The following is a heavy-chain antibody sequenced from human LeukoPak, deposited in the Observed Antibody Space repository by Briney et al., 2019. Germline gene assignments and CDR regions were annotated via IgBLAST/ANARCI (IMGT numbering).Heavy chain of an antibody. V-gene: IGHV1-69*13. D-gene: IGHD3-3*01. CDR1: GGTFSSYA. CDR3: ARDWGITAGWAFDI. J-gene: IGHJ3*02. Sequence: GASVKVSCKASGGTFSSYAISWVRQAPGRGLEWMGGIIPIFGTANYAQKFQGRDTITADESTSTAYMELSSLRSEDTAVYYCARDWGITAGWAFDIWGQGTMVTVSS. CDR2: IIPIFGTA.